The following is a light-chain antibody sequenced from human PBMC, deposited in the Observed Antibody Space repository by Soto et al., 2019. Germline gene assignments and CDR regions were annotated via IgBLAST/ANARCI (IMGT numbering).Light chain of an antibody. CDR1: SSDNDFYHY. J-gene: IGLJ2*01. V-gene: IGLV2-14*03. Sequence: QSALTQPASVSGSPGQSITISCTATSSDNDFYHYVSWYQQHPGKAPKLLIYDVNNRPSGVSGRFSGSNFGNAASLTISGRQGGDEGFYCCRSYVRRGSPDVVFCGGTALTVL. CDR3: RSYVRRGSPDVV. CDR2: DVN.